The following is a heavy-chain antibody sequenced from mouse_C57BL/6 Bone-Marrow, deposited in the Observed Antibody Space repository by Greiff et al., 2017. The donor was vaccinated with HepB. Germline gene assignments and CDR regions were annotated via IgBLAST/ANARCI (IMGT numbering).Heavy chain of an antibody. Sequence: EVKLQESGGGLVQPGGSLKLSCAASGFTFSDYYMYWVRQTPEKRLEWVAYISNGGGSTYYPDTVKGRFTISRDNAKNTLYLQMSRLKSEDTAMYYCARRGEYAMDYWGQGTSVTVSS. J-gene: IGHJ4*01. CDR3: ARRGEYAMDY. CDR2: ISNGGGST. V-gene: IGHV5-12*01. CDR1: GFTFSDYY.